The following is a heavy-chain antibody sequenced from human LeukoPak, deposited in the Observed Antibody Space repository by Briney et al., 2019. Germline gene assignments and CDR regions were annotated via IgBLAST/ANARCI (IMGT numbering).Heavy chain of an antibody. CDR3: ARVLGGGWWFDP. CDR1: GFTFSDYH. J-gene: IGHJ5*02. V-gene: IGHV3-11*04. CDR2: ISGSGGAI. D-gene: IGHD3-16*01. Sequence: PGGSLRLSCVGSGFTFSDYHMSWIRQAPGKGLEWLSYISGSGGAIYYADSVKGRFIISRDNAKNSLYLQMNSLRDEDTAVYYCARVLGGGWWFDPWGQGSLVTVSS.